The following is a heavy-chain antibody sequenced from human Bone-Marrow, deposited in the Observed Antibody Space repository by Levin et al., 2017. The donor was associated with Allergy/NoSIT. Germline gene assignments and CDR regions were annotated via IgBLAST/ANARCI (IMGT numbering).Heavy chain of an antibody. D-gene: IGHD4-17*01. J-gene: IGHJ5*02. V-gene: IGHV1-58*01. Sequence: GGSLRLSCRASGINFSSAALQWVRQARGQQLEWMGWIVLGSGDTRYAEKFQDRVAITRDMSTSVAYMELTRLTSEDTAVYYCAAGPYADYVRWFDPWGQGTLVTVTS. CDR2: IVLGSGDT. CDR3: AAGPYADYVRWFDP. CDR1: GINFSSAA.